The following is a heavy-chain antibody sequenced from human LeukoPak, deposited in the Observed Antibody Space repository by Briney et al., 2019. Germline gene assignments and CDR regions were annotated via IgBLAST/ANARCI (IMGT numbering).Heavy chain of an antibody. Sequence: SETLSLTCTVSGYSISSGYYWGWIRQPPGKGLEWIGSIYHSGSTYYNPSLKSRVTISVDTSKNQFSLKLSSVTAADTAVYYCASRSPMATGEFDYWGQGTLVTVSS. CDR1: GYSISSGYY. CDR2: IYHSGST. D-gene: IGHD7-27*01. J-gene: IGHJ4*02. V-gene: IGHV4-38-2*02. CDR3: ASRSPMATGEFDY.